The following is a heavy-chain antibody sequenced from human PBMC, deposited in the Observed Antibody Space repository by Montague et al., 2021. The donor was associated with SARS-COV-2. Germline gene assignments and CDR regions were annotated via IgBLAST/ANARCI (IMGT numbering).Heavy chain of an antibody. V-gene: IGHV3-53*04. J-gene: IGHJ6*02. CDR2: IYSGGST. D-gene: IGHD6-13*01. CDR1: GFTVSSNY. CDR3: ARGLRIAAAGTGSGYYYGMDV. Sequence: SLSLSCSASGFTVSSNYMGWVRQAPGKGLEWVSVIYSGGSTYYADSVKGRFTISGHNSKNTLYLQMNSLRAEDTAVYYCARGLRIAAAGTGSGYYYGMDVWGQGTTVTVSS.